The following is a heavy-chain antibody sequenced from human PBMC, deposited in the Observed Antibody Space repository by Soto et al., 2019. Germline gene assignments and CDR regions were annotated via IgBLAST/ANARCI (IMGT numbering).Heavy chain of an antibody. J-gene: IGHJ4*02. CDR2: ISDTGRDT. CDR1: GFTFNYYD. Sequence: EAQLLESGGGLVQPGGSLRLSCVASGFTFNYYDVTWVRRAPGKGLDWVSTISDTGRDTYVGDSVRGRFSISRDKSMNAAYLQMHSPPVHHTTLHYCATSSERHSLVTLGGLIPLGFDYWGQGILVTVSS. D-gene: IGHD6-6*01. CDR3: ATSSERHSLVTLGGLIPLGFDY. V-gene: IGHV3-23*01.